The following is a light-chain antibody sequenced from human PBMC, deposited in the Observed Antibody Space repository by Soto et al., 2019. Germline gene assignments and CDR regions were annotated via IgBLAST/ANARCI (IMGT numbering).Light chain of an antibody. Sequence: IQLTQSPSSLSASIGDRVTITCRASQDISSYLAWYRQKAGKAPELLIEAASTLQSGVPSRFSGSGSGTHFALTSSSLQPEDFATYYCQQLKKYPLSFGGGTKVEIK. V-gene: IGKV1-9*01. CDR1: QDISSY. CDR2: AAS. J-gene: IGKJ4*01. CDR3: QQLKKYPLS.